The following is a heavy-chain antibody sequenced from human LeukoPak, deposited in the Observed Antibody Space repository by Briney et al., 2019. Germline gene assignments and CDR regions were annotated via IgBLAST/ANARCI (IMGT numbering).Heavy chain of an antibody. Sequence: SETLPLTCTVSGGSISSYYWSWIRQPPGKGLEWIGYIYYSGSTNYNPSLKSRVTISVDTSKNQFSLKLSSVTAADTAVYYCARVPGDYGLDYWGQGTLVTVSS. V-gene: IGHV4-59*01. D-gene: IGHD4-17*01. CDR2: IYYSGST. CDR3: ARVPGDYGLDY. J-gene: IGHJ4*02. CDR1: GGSISSYY.